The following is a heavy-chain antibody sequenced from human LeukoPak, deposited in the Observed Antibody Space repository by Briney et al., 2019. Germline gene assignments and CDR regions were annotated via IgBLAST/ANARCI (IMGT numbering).Heavy chain of an antibody. CDR2: ISFDGSEK. D-gene: IGHD5-12*01. CDR1: GFTFTTYG. CDR3: TRGSGFETGDY. Sequence: GGSLRLSCAVSGFTFTTYGMHWVRQAPGKGLEWVALISFDGSEKYYADSVKGRFTISRDNAKNTFHLQMQSLKVEDTAIYYCTRGSGFETGDYWGQGTLVTVSS. V-gene: IGHV3-30*03. J-gene: IGHJ4*02.